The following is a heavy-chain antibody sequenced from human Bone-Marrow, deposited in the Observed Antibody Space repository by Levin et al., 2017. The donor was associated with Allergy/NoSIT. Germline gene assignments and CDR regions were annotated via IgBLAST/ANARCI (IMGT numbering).Heavy chain of an antibody. CDR1: GGSLSSVY. J-gene: IGHJ5*02. CDR2: VRDSGTT. CDR3: ARAAYDPMVRFGP. V-gene: IGHV4-59*01. D-gene: IGHD3-10*01. Sequence: SETLSLTCTVSGGSLSSVYWSWLRQPPGKGLEWIGYVRDSGTTIYNPSLMSRVTISVDTSKKEFSLKVKSLTAADTAVYYCARAAYDPMVRFGPWGQGTLVVVSS.